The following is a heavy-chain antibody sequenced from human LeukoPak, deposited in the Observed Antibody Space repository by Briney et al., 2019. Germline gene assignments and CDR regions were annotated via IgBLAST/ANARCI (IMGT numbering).Heavy chain of an antibody. Sequence: GASVKVSCKASGGTFSSYAISWVRQAPGQGLEWMGRIIPIFGIANYAQKIQGRVTITADKSTSTAYMELSSLRSEDTAVYYCARSDAVAAYFDYWGQGTLVTVSP. V-gene: IGHV1-69*04. CDR1: GGTFSSYA. CDR3: ARSDAVAAYFDY. J-gene: IGHJ4*02. D-gene: IGHD6-19*01. CDR2: IIPIFGIA.